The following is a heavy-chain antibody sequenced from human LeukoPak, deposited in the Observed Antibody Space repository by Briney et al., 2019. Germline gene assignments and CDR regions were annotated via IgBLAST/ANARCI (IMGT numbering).Heavy chain of an antibody. CDR3: ARDGRYFDWLLSAPYDAFDI. CDR2: INSDGSST. J-gene: IGHJ3*02. Sequence: RTGGSLRLSCAASGFTFSSYWMHWVRQAPGKGLVWVSRINSDGSSTSYADSVKGRFTISRDNAKNTLYLQMNSLRAEDTAVYYCARDGRYFDWLLSAPYDAFDIWGQGTMVTVSS. CDR1: GFTFSSYW. D-gene: IGHD3-9*01. V-gene: IGHV3-74*01.